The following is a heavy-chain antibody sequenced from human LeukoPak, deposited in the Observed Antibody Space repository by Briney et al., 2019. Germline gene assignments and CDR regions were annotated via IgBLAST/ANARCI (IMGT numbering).Heavy chain of an antibody. V-gene: IGHV1-2*06. D-gene: IGHD5-24*01. CDR1: GYTFTGYY. CDR2: INPNSGGT. Sequence: ASVKVSCKASGYTFTGYYMHWVRQAPGQGLEWMGRINPNSGGTNYAQKLQGRVTMTRDTSISTAYMELSRLRSDDTAVYYCARARGWLQEPYYYYYMDVWGKGTTVTVSS. CDR3: ARARGWLQEPYYYYYMDV. J-gene: IGHJ6*03.